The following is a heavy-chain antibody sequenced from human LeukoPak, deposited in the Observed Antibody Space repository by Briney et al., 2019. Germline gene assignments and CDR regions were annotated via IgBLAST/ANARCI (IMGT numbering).Heavy chain of an antibody. CDR1: GFAFSSYS. CDR2: ISSSSSYI. CDR3: ARGRSGYSYGPDY. Sequence: PGGSLRLSCAASGFAFSSYSMNWVRQAPGKGLEWVSAISSSSSYIYYADSVKGRFTISRDNAKNSLYLQMNSLRAEDTAVYYCARGRSGYSYGPDYWGQGTLVTVSS. V-gene: IGHV3-21*01. D-gene: IGHD5-18*01. J-gene: IGHJ4*02.